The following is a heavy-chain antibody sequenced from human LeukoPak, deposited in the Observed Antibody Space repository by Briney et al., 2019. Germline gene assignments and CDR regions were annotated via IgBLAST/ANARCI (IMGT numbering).Heavy chain of an antibody. J-gene: IGHJ4*02. CDR3: ATSQNGYSYGYFYY. CDR1: GFTFDDYA. V-gene: IGHV3-9*01. Sequence: GGSLRLSCAASGFTFDDYAMHWVRQAPGKGLEWVSGISWNSGSIGYADSVKGRFTVSRDNAKNSLYLQMDSLRAGDTALYYCATSQNGYSYGYFYYWGQGTLVTVSS. D-gene: IGHD5-18*01. CDR2: ISWNSGSI.